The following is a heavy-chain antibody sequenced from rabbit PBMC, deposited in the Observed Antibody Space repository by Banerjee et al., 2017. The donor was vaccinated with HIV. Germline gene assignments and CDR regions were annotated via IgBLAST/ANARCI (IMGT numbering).Heavy chain of an antibody. V-gene: IGHV1S40*01. CDR3: ARDAATSFSSYGMDL. CDR1: GFSFISGYY. Sequence: QSLEESGGDLVKPGTSLTLTCTASGFSFISGYYMCWVRQAPGKGLGWTACIVAGSGGTTYYASWAKGRFTISKTSSTTVTLQMTSLTAADTATYFCARDAATSFSSYGMDLRGQGTLVTVS. CDR2: IVAGSGGTT. J-gene: IGHJ6*01. D-gene: IGHD8-1*01.